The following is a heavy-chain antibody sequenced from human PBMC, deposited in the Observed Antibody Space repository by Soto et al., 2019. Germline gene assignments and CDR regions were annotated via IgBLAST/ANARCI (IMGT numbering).Heavy chain of an antibody. Sequence: PSETLSLTCTVSGGSVSSGSYYWSWIRQPPGKGLEWIGYIFYSGSTNYNPSLKSRVTISVDTSKNQFSLKLSSVTAADTAVYYCARARSSGRIFDYWGQGTLGTVSS. CDR3: ARARSSGRIFDY. V-gene: IGHV4-61*01. D-gene: IGHD6-19*01. CDR2: IFYSGST. CDR1: GGSVSSGSYY. J-gene: IGHJ4*02.